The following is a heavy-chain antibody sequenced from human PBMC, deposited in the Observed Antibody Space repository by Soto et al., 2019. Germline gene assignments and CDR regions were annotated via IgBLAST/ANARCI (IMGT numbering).Heavy chain of an antibody. CDR1: AVTFEYDS. CDR3: EKRQSGVSYGNCKYRGFDC. D-gene: IGHD3-16*01. Sequence: PGGYLRLSCAAPAVTFEYDSMSGVLLAPGKGLEWVSAMSGTGGTTYYADSVKGRFTISRDNSKNTLYLQMNSLRAEDTAIYYCEKRQSGVSYGNCKYRGFDCSGQRTFVTVAS. CDR2: MSGTGGTT. J-gene: IGHJ4*03. V-gene: IGHV3-23*01.